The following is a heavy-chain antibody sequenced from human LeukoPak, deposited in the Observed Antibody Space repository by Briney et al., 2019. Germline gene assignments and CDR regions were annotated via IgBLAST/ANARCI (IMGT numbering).Heavy chain of an antibody. V-gene: IGHV1-18*01. CDR2: ISANNDNT. D-gene: IGHD4-11*01. J-gene: IGHJ2*01. CDR3: ARDTRPYSSLGYFDL. CDR1: GSTFTSYG. Sequence: GASVNVSCKASGSTFTSYGISWVRQAPGQGLGWLGWISANNDNTNHAQQLQGRVTMTTDTSTSTAYMELRSLRSDDTAVYYCARDTRPYSSLGYFDLWGRGTLVTVSS.